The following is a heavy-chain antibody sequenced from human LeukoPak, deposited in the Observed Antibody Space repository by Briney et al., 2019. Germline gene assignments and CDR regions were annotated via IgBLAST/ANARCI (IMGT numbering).Heavy chain of an antibody. V-gene: IGHV3-33*01. D-gene: IGHD6-19*01. CDR1: GFTFSSYG. CDR2: IWYDGSNK. Sequence: GGSLRLSCAASGFTFSSYGMHWVRQAPGKGLEWVAVIWYDGSNKYYADSVRGRFTISRDNSKNTLYLQMNSLRAEDTAVYYCARDDGSGCLFDYWGQGTLVTVSS. J-gene: IGHJ4*02. CDR3: ARDDGSGCLFDY.